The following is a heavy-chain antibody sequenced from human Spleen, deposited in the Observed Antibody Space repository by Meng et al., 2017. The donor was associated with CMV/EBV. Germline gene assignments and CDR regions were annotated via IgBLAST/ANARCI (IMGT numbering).Heavy chain of an antibody. CDR3: ATDPDGDYDFDY. CDR1: GLDFRAYG. Sequence: GESLKLSCVTSGLDFRAYGMDWVRQPPGKGLEWVSHINSGSTNIGYADSVRGRFTIPRDIAGNSLHLQMNSLRVEDTGVYYCATDPDGDYDFDYWGQGTLVTVSS. V-gene: IGHV3-48*04. D-gene: IGHD4-17*01. J-gene: IGHJ4*02. CDR2: INSGSTNI.